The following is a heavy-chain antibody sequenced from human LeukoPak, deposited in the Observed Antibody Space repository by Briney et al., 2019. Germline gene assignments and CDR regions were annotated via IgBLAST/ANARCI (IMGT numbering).Heavy chain of an antibody. CDR3: AREKFGSTSCLDP. CDR1: GYTFTGYY. CDR2: INPNSGGT. D-gene: IGHD2-2*01. Sequence: ASVKVSCKASGYTFTGYYMHWVRQAPGQGLEWMGWINPNSGGTNYVQKFQGRVTMTRDTSISTAYMELSRLRSDDTAVYYCAREKFGSTSCLDPWGQGTLVTVSS. J-gene: IGHJ5*02. V-gene: IGHV1-2*02.